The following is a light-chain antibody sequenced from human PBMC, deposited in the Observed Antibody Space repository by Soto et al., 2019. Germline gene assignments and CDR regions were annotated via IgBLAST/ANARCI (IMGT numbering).Light chain of an antibody. CDR1: QSVDNY. Sequence: EIVLTQSPATLSLSPGERATLSCRASQSVDNYLAWFQQKPGQAPRLLIYDASNRATGIPARFSGSGSGTDFTLTISSLEPEDFAVYYCQQRGNWPLTFGGGTKVDIK. J-gene: IGKJ4*01. CDR3: QQRGNWPLT. CDR2: DAS. V-gene: IGKV3-11*01.